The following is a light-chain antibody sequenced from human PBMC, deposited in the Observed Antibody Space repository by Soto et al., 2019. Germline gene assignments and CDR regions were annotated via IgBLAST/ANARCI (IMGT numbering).Light chain of an antibody. V-gene: IGLV2-14*01. CDR2: DVD. CDR1: SSDVGGYNY. Sequence: QSALTQPASVSGSPGQSITISCTGTSSDVGGYNYVSWYQQHPGKAPKLMIYDVDSRPSGVSNRFSGSKSGNTASLTISGLQAEDEADYYCSSYTSNSTLVFGGGTKLTVL. J-gene: IGLJ2*01. CDR3: SSYTSNSTLV.